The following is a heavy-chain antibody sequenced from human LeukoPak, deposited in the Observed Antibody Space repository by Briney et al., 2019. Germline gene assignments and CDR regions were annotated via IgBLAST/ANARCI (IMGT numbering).Heavy chain of an antibody. CDR1: GYTFTSYA. V-gene: IGHV7-4-1*02. D-gene: IGHD6-13*01. Sequence: ASVKVSCKASGYTFTSYAMNWVRQAPGQGLEWMGWINTNTGNPTYAQGFTGRFVFSLDTSVSTTYLQISSLKAEDTAVYYCARDWRYWSSSSWPGDYWGQGTLVTVSS. J-gene: IGHJ4*02. CDR2: INTNTGNP. CDR3: ARDWRYWSSSSWPGDY.